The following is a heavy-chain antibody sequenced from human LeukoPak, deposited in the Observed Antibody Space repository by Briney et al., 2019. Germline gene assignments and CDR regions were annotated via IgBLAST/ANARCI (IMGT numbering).Heavy chain of an antibody. V-gene: IGHV3-23*01. J-gene: IGHJ4*02. CDR2: ISGSGGST. Sequence: GGSLRLSCAASGLTFINFGMTWVRQAPGKGLEWVSAISGSGGSTYYADSVKGRFTISRDNSKNTLYLQMNSLRAEDTAVYYCAKVGSSWYAHFDYWGQGTLVTVSS. D-gene: IGHD6-13*01. CDR3: AKVGSSWYAHFDY. CDR1: GLTFINFG.